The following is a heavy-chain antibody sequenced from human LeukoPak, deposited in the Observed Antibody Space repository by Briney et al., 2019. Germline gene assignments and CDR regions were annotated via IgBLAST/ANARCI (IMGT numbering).Heavy chain of an antibody. V-gene: IGHV1-18*01. Sequence: ASVKASCKASGYTFTSYGISWVRQAPGQGLEWMGWISAYNGNTNYAQKLQGRVTMTTDTSTSTAYMELRSLRSDDTAVYYCARGDYVWGSYVAFDIWGQGTMVTVSS. CDR2: ISAYNGNT. CDR1: GYTFTSYG. J-gene: IGHJ3*02. CDR3: ARGDYVWGSYVAFDI. D-gene: IGHD3-16*01.